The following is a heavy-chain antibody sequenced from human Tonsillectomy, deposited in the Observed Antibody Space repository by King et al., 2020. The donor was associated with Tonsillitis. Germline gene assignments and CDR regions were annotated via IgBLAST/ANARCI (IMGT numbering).Heavy chain of an antibody. D-gene: IGHD3-3*01. CDR2: ISYDGRNK. V-gene: IGHV3-30*03. Sequence: VQLVESGGGVVQPGRSLRLSCAASGFTFSSYGMHWVRQAPGKGLEWVAVISYDGRNKYYADSVKGRFTISRDNSRNTLSLQMNSLRAEDKAVYYCAIIATLEGYYDFWSGYPNFDLWGQGTLVIVSS. CDR3: AIIATLEGYYDFWSGYPNFDL. J-gene: IGHJ4*02. CDR1: GFTFSSYG.